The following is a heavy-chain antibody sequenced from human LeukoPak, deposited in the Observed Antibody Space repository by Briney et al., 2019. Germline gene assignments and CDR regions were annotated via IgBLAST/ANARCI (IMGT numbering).Heavy chain of an antibody. D-gene: IGHD2-21*01. CDR3: RSGGEGIDY. J-gene: IGHJ4*02. V-gene: IGHV4-34*01. Sequence: KSSETLSLTCAVYGGSFSGYYWSWIRQPPGKGLEWIGEINHSGSTNYNPSLKSRVTISVDTSKNQFSLKLSSVTAADTAVYYCRSGGEGIDYWGQGTLVTVSS. CDR1: GGSFSGYY. CDR2: INHSGST.